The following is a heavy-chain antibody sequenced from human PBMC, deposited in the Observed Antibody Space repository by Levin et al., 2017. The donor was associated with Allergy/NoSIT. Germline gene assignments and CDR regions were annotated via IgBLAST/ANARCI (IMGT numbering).Heavy chain of an antibody. Sequence: ETLSLTCTVSGFTFSSYSMNWVRQAPGKGLEWVSYISSSSSTIYYADSVKGRFTISRDNAKNSLYLQMNSLRDEDTAVYYCARGYYYDSSGYWYFDLWGRGTLVTVSS. V-gene: IGHV3-48*02. CDR2: ISSSSSTI. J-gene: IGHJ2*01. CDR3: ARGYYYDSSGYWYFDL. D-gene: IGHD3-22*01. CDR1: GFTFSSYS.